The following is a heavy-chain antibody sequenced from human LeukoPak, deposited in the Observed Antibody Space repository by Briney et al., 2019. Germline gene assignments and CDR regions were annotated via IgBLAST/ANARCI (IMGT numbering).Heavy chain of an antibody. CDR2: ISSSSSYI. J-gene: IGHJ4*02. V-gene: IGHV3-21*01. Sequence: PGGSLRLSCAASGFTFSSYSMNWVRQAPGKGLEWVSSISSSSSYIYYADSVKGRFTIPRDNAKNSLYLQMNSLRAEDTAVYYCARALSALWFGELTSFDYWGQGTLVTVSS. CDR1: GFTFSSYS. CDR3: ARALSALWFGELTSFDY. D-gene: IGHD3-10*01.